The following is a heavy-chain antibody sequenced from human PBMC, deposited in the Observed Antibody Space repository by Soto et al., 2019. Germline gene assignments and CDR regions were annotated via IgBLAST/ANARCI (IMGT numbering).Heavy chain of an antibody. J-gene: IGHJ4*02. CDR2: MNTNTGNT. D-gene: IGHD3-3*01. CDR3: ARVVRFFGGHAGY. Sequence: QVLLVQSGADVKKPGASLKVSCRTPDYTFPDSEFNWVRQPPGQGLEWMGGMNTNTGNTGYAQKFQGRVTMTRDTSISTAYMELRRLRSEDTAVYYCARVVRFFGGHAGYWGQGTLVTVSS. CDR1: DYTFPDSE. V-gene: IGHV1-8*01.